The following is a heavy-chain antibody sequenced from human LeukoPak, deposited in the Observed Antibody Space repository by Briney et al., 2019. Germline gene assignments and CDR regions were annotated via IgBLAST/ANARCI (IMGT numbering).Heavy chain of an antibody. V-gene: IGHV3-30*03. Sequence: PGGSLRLSCAASGFTFSSYGMHWVRQAPGKGLEWVAVISYDGSNKYYADSVRGRFTISRDNSKNTLHLQMNSLRSEDTAVYYCARGRGGDGYNWLCYFDYWGQGTLVTVSS. CDR1: GFTFSSYG. D-gene: IGHD5-24*01. J-gene: IGHJ4*02. CDR2: ISYDGSNK. CDR3: ARGRGGDGYNWLCYFDY.